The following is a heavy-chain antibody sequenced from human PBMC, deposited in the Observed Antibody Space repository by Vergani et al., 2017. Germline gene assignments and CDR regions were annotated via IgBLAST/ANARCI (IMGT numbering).Heavy chain of an antibody. V-gene: IGHV5-51*01. J-gene: IGHJ4*02. D-gene: IGHD1-1*01. CDR2: IYPGDSDT. Sequence: EVLLVQSGAEVKKPGESLKISCTGSGYIFTTYWIGWVRQMPGKGLEWMGIIYPGDSDTRYSPSFQGQVTSSADKSISTAFLQWRSLKASDTAMYYCATFHREVERGEGGYWGQGTLVTVSS. CDR3: ATFHREVERGEGGY. CDR1: GYIFTTYW.